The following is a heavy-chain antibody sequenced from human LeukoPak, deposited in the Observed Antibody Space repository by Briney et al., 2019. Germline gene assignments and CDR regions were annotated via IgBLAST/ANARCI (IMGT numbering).Heavy chain of an antibody. CDR1: GFLFSDYY. Sequence: GGSLRLSCAASGFLFSDYYMAWIRQAPGRGLEWISYITTNGASTFYAASVKSRFTISRDNAQNSLFLQMDSLRAEDTAIYYCARVGLDNTGWHISWFDPWGQGTRVTVSS. CDR2: ITTNGAST. J-gene: IGHJ5*02. D-gene: IGHD6-19*01. V-gene: IGHV3-11*01. CDR3: ARVGLDNTGWHISWFDP.